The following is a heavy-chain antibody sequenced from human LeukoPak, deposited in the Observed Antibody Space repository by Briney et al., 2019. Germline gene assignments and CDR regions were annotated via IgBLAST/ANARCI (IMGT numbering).Heavy chain of an antibody. CDR2: ICSSGVHV. J-gene: IGHJ4*02. V-gene: IGHV3-21*01. CDR3: ARRAGRSGYYYFDY. Sequence: RGSLRLSRAPSHFTLSSYSTNWVRQAPGKGLEWLSAICSSGVHVDYADSVKGRFTISRDNAKNSLYLQMNSLRAEDTAVYYCARRAGRSGYYYFDYWGQGTLVTVSS. CDR1: HFTLSSYS. D-gene: IGHD3-22*01.